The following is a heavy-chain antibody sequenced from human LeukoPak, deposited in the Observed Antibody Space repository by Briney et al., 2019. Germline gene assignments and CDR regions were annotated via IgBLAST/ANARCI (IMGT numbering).Heavy chain of an antibody. CDR1: GFPFSSYW. CDR2: ISGDGTIK. J-gene: IGHJ4*02. V-gene: IGHV3-74*03. Sequence: GGSLRLSCKPSGFPFSSYWMLWVRQAPGKGLVWVSRISGDGTIKTYADFVRGRFTISRDNTKNTLYLQMNSLKVEDTATYFCSRSQFDYWGQGVLVTVSS. CDR3: SRSQFDY.